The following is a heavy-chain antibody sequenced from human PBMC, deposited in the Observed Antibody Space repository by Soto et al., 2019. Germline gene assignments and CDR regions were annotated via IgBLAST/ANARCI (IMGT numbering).Heavy chain of an antibody. Sequence: GASVKVSCKASGYAFTSYDINWVRQATGQGLEWMGWMNPNSGNTGYAQKFQGRVTMTRNTSISTAYMELSSLRSEDTAVYYCARGGYDFWSGYRNSRTFDYWGQGTLVTVSS. CDR3: ARGGYDFWSGYRNSRTFDY. CDR1: GYAFTSYD. J-gene: IGHJ4*02. V-gene: IGHV1-8*01. CDR2: MNPNSGNT. D-gene: IGHD3-3*01.